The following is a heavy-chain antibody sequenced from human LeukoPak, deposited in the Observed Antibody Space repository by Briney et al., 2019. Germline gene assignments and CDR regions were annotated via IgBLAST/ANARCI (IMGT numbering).Heavy chain of an antibody. CDR1: GXTFSSYA. CDR2: ISYDGSSK. Sequence: GGSLRLSCAASGXTFSSYAMHWVRQAPGKGLEWVAVISYDGSSKYYADSVKGRFTISRDNSKNTLYLQMNSLRAEDTAVYYCAREWELVYWGQGTLVTVSS. V-gene: IGHV3-30-3*01. D-gene: IGHD1-26*01. CDR3: AREWELVY. J-gene: IGHJ4*02.